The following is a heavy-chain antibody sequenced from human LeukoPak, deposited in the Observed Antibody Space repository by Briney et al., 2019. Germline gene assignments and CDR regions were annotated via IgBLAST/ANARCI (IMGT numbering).Heavy chain of an antibody. CDR1: GYTFTSYG. Sequence: ASVKVSCKPSGYTFTSYGISWVRQAAGQGRDWMGWISAYNGNTNEAEKLQGRVTMTTDTSTSTAYMELRSLRSDDPAVYYCARGMGAAAGTTAEGWFDPWGQGTLVTVSS. D-gene: IGHD6-13*01. CDR2: ISAYNGNT. CDR3: ARGMGAAAGTTAEGWFDP. J-gene: IGHJ5*02. V-gene: IGHV1-18*01.